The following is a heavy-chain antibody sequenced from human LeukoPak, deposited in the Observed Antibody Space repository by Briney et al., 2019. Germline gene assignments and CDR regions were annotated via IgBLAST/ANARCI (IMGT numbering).Heavy chain of an antibody. CDR2: IYYSGST. CDR1: GGSISSGGYY. D-gene: IGHD1-14*01. CDR3: ARGDRDYYGMDV. Sequence: PSETLSLTCTVSGGSISSGGYYWSWIRQHPGKGLEWIGYIYYSGSTYYNPSLKSRVTISVDTSKNQFSLKLSSVTAADTAVYYCARGDRDYYGMDVWGQGTTVTVSS. V-gene: IGHV4-31*03. J-gene: IGHJ6*02.